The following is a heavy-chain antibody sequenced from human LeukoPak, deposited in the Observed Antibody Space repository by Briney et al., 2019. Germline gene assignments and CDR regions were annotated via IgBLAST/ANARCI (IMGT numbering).Heavy chain of an antibody. V-gene: IGHV3-23*01. CDR2: ISGSGGST. Sequence: GGSLRLSCAASGFTFSSYAMSWVRQAPGKGLEWVSAISGSGGSTYYADSVKGRFTISRDNSKNTLYLQMNSLRAEDTAVYYCAKEGQIQLWLEVRVTPYYFDYWGQGTLVTVSS. CDR1: GFTFSSYA. D-gene: IGHD5-18*01. J-gene: IGHJ4*02. CDR3: AKEGQIQLWLEVRVTPYYFDY.